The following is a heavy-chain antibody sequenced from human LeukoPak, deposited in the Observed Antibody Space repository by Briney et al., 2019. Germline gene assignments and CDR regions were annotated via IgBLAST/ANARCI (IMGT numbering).Heavy chain of an antibody. D-gene: IGHD3-22*01. V-gene: IGHV3-21*01. CDR3: GADSSGYVDAFDI. Sequence: GGSLRLSCAASGFTFSSYSMNWVRQAPGKGLEWVSSISSSSSYIYYADSVKGRFTISRDNAKNSLYLQMNSLRAEDTAVYYCGADSSGYVDAFDIWGQGTMVTVSS. J-gene: IGHJ3*02. CDR2: ISSSSSYI. CDR1: GFTFSSYS.